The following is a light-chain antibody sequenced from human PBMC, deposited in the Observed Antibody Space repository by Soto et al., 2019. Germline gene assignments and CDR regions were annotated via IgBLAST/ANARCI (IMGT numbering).Light chain of an antibody. CDR2: AAS. CDR3: XXYNSAPPAGT. V-gene: IGKV1-27*01. CDR1: XXXXXX. Sequence: DFQMTQSPSSLSASVGDRVTITCRASXXXXXXXXLFQQKPGKVPKVLIYAASTLQSGVPSRFSGSGSGTXXXXXXXXXXXXXXAXXYXXXYNSAPPAGTFGGGTKVEIK. J-gene: IGKJ4*01.